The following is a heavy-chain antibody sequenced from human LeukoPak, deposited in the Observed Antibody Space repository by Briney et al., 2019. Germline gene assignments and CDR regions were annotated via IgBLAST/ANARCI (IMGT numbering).Heavy chain of an antibody. D-gene: IGHD6-19*01. CDR2: IKSKTDGGTT. CDR1: GFTFIIAW. Sequence: PGGSLRLSCAASGFTFIIAWMTWVRQAPGKGLEWFGRIKSKTDGGTTDYAAPVKGRFTISRDDSKNTLYLQMNSLRAEDTAVYFCVPNSGWYYWGQGALVTVSS. V-gene: IGHV3-15*01. CDR3: VPNSGWYY. J-gene: IGHJ4*02.